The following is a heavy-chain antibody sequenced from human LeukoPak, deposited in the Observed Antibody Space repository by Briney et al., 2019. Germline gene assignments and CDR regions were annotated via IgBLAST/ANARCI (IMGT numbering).Heavy chain of an antibody. J-gene: IGHJ5*02. V-gene: IGHV4-59*01. CDR2: IHYSGST. CDR3: ARSQYCSSTSCPRQVGFDP. D-gene: IGHD2-2*01. Sequence: SETLSLTCTVSGGPISSYYWSWIRQPPEKGLEWIGYIHYSGSTIYNPSLKSRVTISVDTSKNQFSLKLSSVTTADTAVYYCARSQYCSSTSCPRQVGFDPWGQGTLVTVSS. CDR1: GGPISSYY.